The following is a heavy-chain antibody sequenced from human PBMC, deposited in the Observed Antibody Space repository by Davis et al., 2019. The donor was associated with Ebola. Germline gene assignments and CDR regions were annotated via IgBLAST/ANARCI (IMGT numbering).Heavy chain of an antibody. J-gene: IGHJ3*02. V-gene: IGHV3-21*04. Sequence: GESLKISCAASGFTFSSYSMNWVRQAPGKGLAWVSSISSSSSYIYYADSVKGRFTISRDNSKNTLYLQMNGLRVEDTAISYCAKDTSNIWFDIWGQGTNVTVSS. CDR1: GFTFSSYS. CDR3: AKDTSNIWFDI. D-gene: IGHD1-26*01. CDR2: ISSSSSYI.